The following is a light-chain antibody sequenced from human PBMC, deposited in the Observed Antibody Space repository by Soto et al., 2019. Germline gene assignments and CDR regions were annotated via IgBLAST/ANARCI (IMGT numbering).Light chain of an antibody. Sequence: EIVLTQSPATLSLSPGERATLSCRASQSVNTYLAWYQQKPGQAPRLLIYDASNRATGIPARFSGSGSGTDFTLTISSLEPEDFAVYFCQQRLNWPPSLTFGGGTKVEIK. V-gene: IGKV3-11*01. CDR1: QSVNTY. CDR3: QQRLNWPPSLT. CDR2: DAS. J-gene: IGKJ4*01.